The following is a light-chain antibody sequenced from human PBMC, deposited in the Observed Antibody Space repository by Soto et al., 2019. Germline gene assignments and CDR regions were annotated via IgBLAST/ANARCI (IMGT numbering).Light chain of an antibody. J-gene: IGKJ4*01. CDR1: LPISNY. CDR3: QKYNSGHLT. CDR2: AAS. V-gene: IGKV1-27*01. Sequence: DIQMTQYPSSLSATVGDRVTITCRARLPISNYLAWYQQKPGKIPNLLIYAASTLQAGVPSRFSGSGSGTDYTLPIRCLVPDDSRAWYNQKYNSGHLTFGRGATG.